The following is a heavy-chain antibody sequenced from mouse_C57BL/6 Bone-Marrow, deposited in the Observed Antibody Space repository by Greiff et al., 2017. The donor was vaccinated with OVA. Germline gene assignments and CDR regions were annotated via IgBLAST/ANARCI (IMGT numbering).Heavy chain of an antibody. Sequence: QVQLKQSDAELVKPGASVKISCKVSGYTFTDHTIHWMKQRPEQGLEWIGYIYPRDGSTKYYEKFKGKATLTADKSSSTAYMQLNSLTSEDSAVYFCARQHYYGSSYWYFDVWGTGTTVTVSS. CDR1: GYTFTDHT. V-gene: IGHV1-78*01. CDR3: ARQHYYGSSYWYFDV. D-gene: IGHD1-1*01. CDR2: IYPRDGST. J-gene: IGHJ1*03.